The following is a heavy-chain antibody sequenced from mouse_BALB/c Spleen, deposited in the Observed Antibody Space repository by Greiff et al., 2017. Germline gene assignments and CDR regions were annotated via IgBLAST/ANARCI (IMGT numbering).Heavy chain of an antibody. D-gene: IGHD1-1*01. CDR2: IDPENGDT. CDR1: GFNIKDYY. CDR3: NAYYYGSSYYYAMDY. V-gene: IGHV14-4*02. Sequence: EVKLQESGAELVRSGASVKLSCTASGFNIKDYYMHWVKQRPEQGLEWIGWIDPENGDTEYAPKFQGKATMTADTSSNTAYLQLSSLTSEDTAVYYCNAYYYGSSYYYAMDYWGQGTSVTVSS. J-gene: IGHJ4*01.